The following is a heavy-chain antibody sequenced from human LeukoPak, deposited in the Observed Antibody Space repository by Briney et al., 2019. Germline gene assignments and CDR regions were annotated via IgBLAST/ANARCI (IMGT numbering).Heavy chain of an antibody. V-gene: IGHV3-23*03. CDR3: AREISGGWYDY. CDR2: IYSGGTT. J-gene: IGHJ4*02. Sequence: GGSLRLSCAASGFTFSNYAMTWVRQAPGKGLEWVSVIYSGGTTYYADSVKGRFTISRDNSKNTLYLQMNSLRAEDTAVYYCAREISGGWYDYWGQGTLVTVSS. D-gene: IGHD6-19*01. CDR1: GFTFSNYA.